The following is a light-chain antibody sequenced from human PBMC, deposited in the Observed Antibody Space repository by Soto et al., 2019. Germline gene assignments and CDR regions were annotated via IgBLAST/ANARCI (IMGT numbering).Light chain of an antibody. CDR3: AAWDDSLNGCV. J-gene: IGLJ1*01. CDR1: SSNIGTYR. Sequence: QSVLTQPPSASGTPGQRVTISCSGSSSNIGTYRVSWYHHFPGTAPRLLIYSDNQRPSGVPDRFSASKSGASASPAISGLQSEDEAYFYCAAWDDSLNGCVFGTGTKVTVL. V-gene: IGLV1-44*01. CDR2: SDN.